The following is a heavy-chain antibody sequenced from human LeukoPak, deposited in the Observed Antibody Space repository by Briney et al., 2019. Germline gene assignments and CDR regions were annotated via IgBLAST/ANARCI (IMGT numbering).Heavy chain of an antibody. D-gene: IGHD2/OR15-2a*01. CDR3: ARDFLNY. Sequence: GASVKVSCKASGGTFSSYAISWVRQAPGQGLEWMGWINPNSGGTNYAQKFQGRVTMTRDTSISTAYMELSRLRSDDTAVYYCARDFLNYWGQGTLVTVSS. CDR1: GGTFSSYA. V-gene: IGHV1-2*02. CDR2: INPNSGGT. J-gene: IGHJ4*02.